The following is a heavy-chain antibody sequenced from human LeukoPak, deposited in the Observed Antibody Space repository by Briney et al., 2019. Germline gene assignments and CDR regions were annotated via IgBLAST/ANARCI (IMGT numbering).Heavy chain of an antibody. J-gene: IGHJ4*02. Sequence: GGSLRLSCAVSGITLSNYGMSWLRQAPGKGLEWVAGISDSGGRKNYADSVKGRFTISRDNPKNKLYLQMNSLRAEDTAVYFCAKRGVVIRVILVGFHKEANYFDSGGQGALVTVSS. CDR3: AKRGVVIRVILVGFHKEANYFDS. CDR2: ISDSGGRK. CDR1: GITLSNYG. V-gene: IGHV3-23*01. D-gene: IGHD3-22*01.